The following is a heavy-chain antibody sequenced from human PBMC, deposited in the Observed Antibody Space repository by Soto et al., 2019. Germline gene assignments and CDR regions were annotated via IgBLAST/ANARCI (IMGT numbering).Heavy chain of an antibody. CDR1: GFTFSNYG. CDR2: ISYDGSNK. V-gene: IGHV3-30*18. Sequence: GGSLRLSCAASGFTFSNYGMQWVRHAPGKGLEWAAVISYDGSNKNYADSVKGRFTISRDNSKNTLYLQMSSLRAEDTAVYYCVKDGSSGWPYYYGLDVWGQGTTVTVSS. J-gene: IGHJ6*02. CDR3: VKDGSSGWPYYYGLDV. D-gene: IGHD6-19*01.